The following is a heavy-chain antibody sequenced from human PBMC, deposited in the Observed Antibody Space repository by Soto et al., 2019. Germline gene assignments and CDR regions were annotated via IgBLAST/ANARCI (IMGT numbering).Heavy chain of an antibody. V-gene: IGHV3-7*03. CDR1: EFTISTHW. J-gene: IGHJ5*02. CDR3: GRNYYHSNGYYP. D-gene: IGHD3-22*01. CDR2: IKQDGSQR. Sequence: GGYLRLSCEASEFTISTHWMTWVRQAPGKGLEWVANIKQDGSQRYYVDSVKGRFTISRDNAKNSLYLQMNSLRAEDTAVYYCGRNYYHSNGYYPWGQGTLVTVSS.